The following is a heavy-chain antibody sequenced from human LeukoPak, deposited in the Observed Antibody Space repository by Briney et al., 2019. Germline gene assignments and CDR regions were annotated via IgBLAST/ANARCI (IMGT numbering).Heavy chain of an antibody. CDR3: ARPALYGSGSYYMYYFDY. CDR1: GVSISTSRYY. J-gene: IGHJ4*02. D-gene: IGHD3-10*01. CDR2: IYYTGPT. V-gene: IGHV4-39*01. Sequence: SSETLSLTCTVSGVSISTSRYYWGWIRQPPGKGLEWIGNIYYTGPTYYNPSLKSRVTISVDTSKSQFSLKLSSVTAADTAVYYCARPALYGSGSYYMYYFDYWGQGTLVTVSS.